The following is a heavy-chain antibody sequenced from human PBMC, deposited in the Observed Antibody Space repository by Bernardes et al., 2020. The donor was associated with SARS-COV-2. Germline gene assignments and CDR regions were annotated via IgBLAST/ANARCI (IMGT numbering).Heavy chain of an antibody. CDR1: GYTFPNYD. CDR2: ISVNNGNI. D-gene: IGHD4-17*01. J-gene: IGHJ4*02. V-gene: IGHV1-18*01. CDR3: ARGHGDYFDY. Sequence: ASVKVSCKASGYTFPNYDIIWVRQAPGQGLEWMGWISVNNGNIKYAQKLQGRVTMTTDTSTSTAYMEVRSLRSDDTAVYYCARGHGDYFDYWGQGTLVTVSS.